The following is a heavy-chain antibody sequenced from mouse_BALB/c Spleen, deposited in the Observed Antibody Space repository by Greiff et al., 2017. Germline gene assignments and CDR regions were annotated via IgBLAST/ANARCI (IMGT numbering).Heavy chain of an antibody. CDR3: ARRGYDGYYYAMDY. D-gene: IGHD2-14*01. Sequence: VQLKQSGAELVKPGASVKLSCTTSGFNIKDTYMHWVKQRPEQGLEWIGRIDPANGNTKYDPKFQGKATITADTSSNTAYLQLSSLTSEDTAVYYCARRGYDGYYYAMDYWGQGTSGTVAS. J-gene: IGHJ4*01. CDR1: GFNIKDTY. CDR2: IDPANGNT. V-gene: IGHV14-3*02.